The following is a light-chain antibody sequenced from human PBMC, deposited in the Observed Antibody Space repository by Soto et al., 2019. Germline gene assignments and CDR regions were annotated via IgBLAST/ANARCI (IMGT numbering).Light chain of an antibody. V-gene: IGLV4-69*01. CDR3: QTWGSGIKV. J-gene: IGLJ2*01. Sequence: QPVLTQPPSASASLGASVKLTCTLSSGHSSYAIAWHQQQPEKGPRYLMKLNSDGSHRKGDGIPDRFSGSSSGAERYLTIFSVQSEDEADYYCQTWGSGIKVFGGGTKLTVL. CDR2: LNSDGSH. CDR1: SGHSSYA.